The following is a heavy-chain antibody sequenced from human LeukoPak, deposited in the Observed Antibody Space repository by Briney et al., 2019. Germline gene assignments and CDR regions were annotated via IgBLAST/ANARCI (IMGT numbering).Heavy chain of an antibody. CDR1: SGSSSFYY. J-gene: IGHJ4*02. D-gene: IGHD2-15*01. Sequence: PSETLSPTCTVSSGSSSFYYWTWIRQPPGKGLEWIGYIHASGSTHYNPSLKSRVTMSVDTSKNQFSLTLSSVTAADTAVYYCVRPGQSNWWVYFNYWGQGTVVTVSS. CDR3: VRPGQSNWWVYFNY. V-gene: IGHV4-4*09. CDR2: IHASGST.